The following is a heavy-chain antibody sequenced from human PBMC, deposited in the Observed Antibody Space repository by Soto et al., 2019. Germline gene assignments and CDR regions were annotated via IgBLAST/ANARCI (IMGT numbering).Heavy chain of an antibody. CDR3: ASARDYYFDS. Sequence: GSLRLSCAASGFTFSSYAMRWVRQAPGKGLEWVSAISGSGDSTYYADSVKCRFTISRVNSKNTLYLQMNSLRAEDTAVYYCASARDYYFDSWGQGALVTVSS. V-gene: IGHV3-23*01. J-gene: IGHJ4*02. CDR1: GFTFSSYA. CDR2: ISGSGDST.